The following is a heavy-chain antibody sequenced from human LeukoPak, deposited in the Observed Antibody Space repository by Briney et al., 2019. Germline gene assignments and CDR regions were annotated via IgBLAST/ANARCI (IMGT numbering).Heavy chain of an antibody. J-gene: IGHJ4*02. CDR1: GFTFDDYA. D-gene: IGHD1-26*01. V-gene: IGHV3-9*01. CDR2: ISWNSGSI. Sequence: GGSLRLPCAASGFTFDDYAMHWVRQGPGKGLEWVSGISWNSGSIDYVESVKGRFTISRDNAKNSLYLQMNSLRREDTAFYYCAKGTGRYWTFFDYWGRGTLVTVSS. CDR3: AKGTGRYWTFFDY.